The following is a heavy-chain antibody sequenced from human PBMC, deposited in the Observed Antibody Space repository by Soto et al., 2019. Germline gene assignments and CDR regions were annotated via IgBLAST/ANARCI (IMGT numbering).Heavy chain of an antibody. CDR2: MGGSSGRT. J-gene: IGHJ4*01. V-gene: IGHV3-23*01. CDR1: GFTFSSYS. D-gene: IGHD3-3*01. Sequence: GGSLRLSCAASGFTFSSYSMSWVRQAPGKGLEWVSTMGGSSGRTFYADSVKGRFTISRDNAKNTLYLQMNSLRAEDTAVYYCAKRYDSGHYFDYWGQGTPVTVSS. CDR3: AKRYDSGHYFDY.